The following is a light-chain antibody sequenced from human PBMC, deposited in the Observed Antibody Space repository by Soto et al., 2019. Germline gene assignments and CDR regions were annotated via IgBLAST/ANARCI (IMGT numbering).Light chain of an antibody. CDR1: SSDVGGYKY. V-gene: IGLV2-14*01. CDR3: SSYTRSSTLDV. Sequence: QSVLTQPASVSGSPGQSITISCTGTSSDVGGYKYVSWYQQHPGKAPKLMIYEVSNRPSGVSNRFSGSKSGNTASLTISGLQAEDESDYYCSSYTRSSTLDVFCTGTKVTVL. CDR2: EVS. J-gene: IGLJ1*01.